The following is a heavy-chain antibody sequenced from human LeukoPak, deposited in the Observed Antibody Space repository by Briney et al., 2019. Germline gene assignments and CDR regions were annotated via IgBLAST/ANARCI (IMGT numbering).Heavy chain of an antibody. V-gene: IGHV4-34*01. Sequence: SETLSLTCAVYGGSFSGYYWSWIRQPPGKGLEWIGEINHSGSTNNNPSLKSRVTISVDTSKNQFSLKLSSVTAADTAVYYCARWDSSGWYYYYYGMDVWGQGTTVTVSS. D-gene: IGHD6-19*01. CDR1: GGSFSGYY. J-gene: IGHJ6*02. CDR3: ARWDSSGWYYYYYGMDV. CDR2: INHSGST.